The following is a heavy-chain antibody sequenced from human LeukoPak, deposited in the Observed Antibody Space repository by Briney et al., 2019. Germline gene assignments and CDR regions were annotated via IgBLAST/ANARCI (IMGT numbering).Heavy chain of an antibody. V-gene: IGHV3-23*01. J-gene: IGHJ5*02. Sequence: GGSLRLSCAASGFTFSSYGMSWVRQAPGKGLEWASAISGSGGSTYYADSVKGRFTISRDNSKNTLYLQMNSLRAEDTAVYYCAKPAQLRVVPAAMPFGWFDPWGQGTLVTVSS. D-gene: IGHD2-2*01. CDR3: AKPAQLRVVPAAMPFGWFDP. CDR2: ISGSGGST. CDR1: GFTFSSYG.